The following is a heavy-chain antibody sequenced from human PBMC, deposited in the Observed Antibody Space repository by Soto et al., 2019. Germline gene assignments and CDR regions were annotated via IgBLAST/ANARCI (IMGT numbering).Heavy chain of an antibody. Sequence: ASVKVSCKVSGYTLTELSMHWVRQAPGEGLEWMGGFDPEDGETIYAQKFQGRVTMTEDTSTDTAYMELSSLRSEDTAVYYCATTLLWFGVGSSEWFDPWGQGTLVTVSS. J-gene: IGHJ5*02. CDR2: FDPEDGET. CDR1: GYTLTELS. V-gene: IGHV1-24*01. D-gene: IGHD3-10*01. CDR3: ATTLLWFGVGSSEWFDP.